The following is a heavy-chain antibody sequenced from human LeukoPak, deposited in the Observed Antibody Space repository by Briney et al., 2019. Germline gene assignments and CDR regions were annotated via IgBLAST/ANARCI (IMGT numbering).Heavy chain of an antibody. V-gene: IGHV1-18*01. Sequence: GASVKVSCKASGGTFSSYAISWVRQAPGQGLEWMGWISAYNGNTNYAQKLQGRVTMTTDTSTSTAYMELRSLRSDDTAVYYCARDQPPSGCSDYWGQGTLVTVSS. CDR1: GGTFSSYA. D-gene: IGHD1-14*01. CDR3: ARDQPPSGCSDY. J-gene: IGHJ4*02. CDR2: ISAYNGNT.